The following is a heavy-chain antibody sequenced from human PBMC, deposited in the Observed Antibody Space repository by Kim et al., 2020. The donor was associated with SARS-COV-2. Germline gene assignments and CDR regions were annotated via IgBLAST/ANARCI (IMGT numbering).Heavy chain of an antibody. V-gene: IGHV3-30*18. D-gene: IGHD1-26*01. CDR1: GFTFSSYG. CDR3: AKDLGALPDAFDI. J-gene: IGHJ3*02. CDR2: ISYDGSNK. Sequence: RGSLRLSCAASGFTFSSYGMHWVRQAPGKGLEWVAVISYDGSNKYYADSVKGRFTISRDNSKNTLYLQMNSLRAEDTAVYYCAKDLGALPDAFDIWGQGTMVTVSS.